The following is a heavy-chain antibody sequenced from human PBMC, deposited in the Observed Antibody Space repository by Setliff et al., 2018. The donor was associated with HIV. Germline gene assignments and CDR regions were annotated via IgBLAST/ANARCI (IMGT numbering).Heavy chain of an antibody. CDR1: GGSISSRNFY. Sequence: SETLSLTCTVSGGSISSRNFYWGWIRQPPGKGLEWIGSIAYTGSGYYNSSLKSRVTISVGTSRNECSLKLTSVTAADTAVYYCAREVRWELPQGFDHWGQGSLVTVSS. J-gene: IGHJ4*02. CDR3: AREVRWELPQGFDH. D-gene: IGHD1-26*01. CDR2: IAYTGSG. V-gene: IGHV4-39*07.